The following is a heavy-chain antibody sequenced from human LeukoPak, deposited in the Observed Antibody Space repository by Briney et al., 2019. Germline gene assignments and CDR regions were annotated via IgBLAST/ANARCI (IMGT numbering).Heavy chain of an antibody. V-gene: IGHV4-59*08. D-gene: IGHD6-19*01. CDR3: ASLRGDGYSSGWKFDY. CDR1: GGSISSYY. Sequence: SETLSLTCTVSGGSISSYYWSWIRQPPGKGLEWIGYIYYSGSTDYNPSLKSRLTISVDTSKNQFSLKLSSVTAADTAVYYCASLRGDGYSSGWKFDYWGQGTLVTVSS. CDR2: IYYSGST. J-gene: IGHJ4*02.